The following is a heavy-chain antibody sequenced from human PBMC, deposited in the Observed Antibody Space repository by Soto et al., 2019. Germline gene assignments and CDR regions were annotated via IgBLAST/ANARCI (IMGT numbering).Heavy chain of an antibody. J-gene: IGHJ5*02. V-gene: IGHV1-24*01. Sequence: ASVKVSCKVSGYTLTELSMHWVRQAPGKGLEWMGGFDPEDGETIYAQKFQGRVTMTEDTSTDTAYMELSSLRSEDTAVYYCATVPLLLIPPGIAARPGGVYNWFDPWGQGTLVTVSS. CDR2: FDPEDGET. CDR3: ATVPLLLIPPGIAARPGGVYNWFDP. D-gene: IGHD6-6*01. CDR1: GYTLTELS.